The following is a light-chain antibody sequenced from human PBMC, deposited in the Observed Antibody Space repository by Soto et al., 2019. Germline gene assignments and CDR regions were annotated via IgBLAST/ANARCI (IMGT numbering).Light chain of an antibody. Sequence: IQLTQSPSSMSASVGDRVTISCRASQGIGFYLAWYQQKPGNAPKLLIYAASTLQSGVPSRFSGSGSGTEFTLTISSLQPDDFATYYCQHYNSYSEAFGQGTKVDIK. V-gene: IGKV1-9*01. J-gene: IGKJ1*01. CDR1: QGIGFY. CDR2: AAS. CDR3: QHYNSYSEA.